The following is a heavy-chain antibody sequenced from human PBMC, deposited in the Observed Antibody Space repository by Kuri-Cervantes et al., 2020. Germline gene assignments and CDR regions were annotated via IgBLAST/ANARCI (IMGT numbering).Heavy chain of an antibody. CDR3: ASGGNSHFDY. Sequence: GESLKISCAASGFTFSSYAMHWVRQAPGKGLEWVAVISYDGSNKYYADSVKGRFTISRDNSKNTLYLQMNSLRAEDTAVYYCASGGNSHFDYWGQGTLVTASS. V-gene: IGHV3-30-3*01. CDR1: GFTFSSYA. D-gene: IGHD4-23*01. CDR2: ISYDGSNK. J-gene: IGHJ4*02.